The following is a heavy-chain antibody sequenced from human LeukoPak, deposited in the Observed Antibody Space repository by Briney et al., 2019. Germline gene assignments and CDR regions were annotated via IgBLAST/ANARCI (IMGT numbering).Heavy chain of an antibody. CDR3: ARDLPTYYDILTGYYRETASGNGMDV. CDR1: GGSISSGGYY. Sequence: SETLSLTCTVSGGSISSGGYYWSWIRQHPGKGLEWIGYIYYSGSTYYNPSLKSRVTISVDTSKNQFSLKLSSVTAADTAVYYCARDLPTYYDILTGYYRETASGNGMDVWGQGTLVTVSS. D-gene: IGHD3-9*01. CDR2: IYYSGST. V-gene: IGHV4-31*03. J-gene: IGHJ6*02.